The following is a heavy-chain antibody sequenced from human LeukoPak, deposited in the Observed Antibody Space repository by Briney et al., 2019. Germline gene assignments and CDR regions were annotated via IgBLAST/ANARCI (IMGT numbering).Heavy chain of an antibody. V-gene: IGHV4-61*02. J-gene: IGHJ3*02. CDR3: ARDPPEKNAFDI. CDR1: GGSISSGSYY. CDR2: IYTSGST. D-gene: IGHD5-24*01. Sequence: SETLSLTCTVSGGSISSGSYYWSWIRQPAGKGLEWIGRIYTSGSTNYNPSLKSRVTISVDTSKNQFSLKLSSVTAADTAVYYCARDPPEKNAFDIWGQGTMVTVSS.